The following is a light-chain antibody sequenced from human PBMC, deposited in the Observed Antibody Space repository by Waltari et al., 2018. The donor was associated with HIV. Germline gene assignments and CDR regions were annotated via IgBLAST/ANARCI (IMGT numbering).Light chain of an antibody. CDR3: ASWDASLNGWV. V-gene: IGLV1-44*01. J-gene: IGLJ3*02. CDR2: GNY. CDR1: TSNIGIKP. Sequence: QSVVTQPPSVSATPGQTVTISCSGSTSNIGIKPVNWYQHLPGTAPKRLIYGNYQRPSGVPDRFSASKSGTAASLAISGLQSEDEADYYCASWDASLNGWVFGGGTKLTVL.